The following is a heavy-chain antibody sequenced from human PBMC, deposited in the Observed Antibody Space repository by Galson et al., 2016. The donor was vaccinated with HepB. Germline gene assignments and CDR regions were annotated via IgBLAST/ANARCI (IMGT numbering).Heavy chain of an antibody. D-gene: IGHD1-1*01. J-gene: IGHJ6*02. Sequence: SLRLSCASPGFTFRYFSIHWVRQAPGKGLEWVTIISDDGSSQSYSDSVKGRFTISRDNSKNTVNLQMNNLRTEDTAVYYCARGGTGRLAYYYYGMDVWGPGTTVTVSS. V-gene: IGHV3-30*04. CDR1: GFTFRYFS. CDR3: ARGGTGRLAYYYYGMDV. CDR2: ISDDGSSQ.